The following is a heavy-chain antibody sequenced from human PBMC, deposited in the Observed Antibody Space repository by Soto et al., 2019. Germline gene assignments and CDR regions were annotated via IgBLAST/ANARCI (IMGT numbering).Heavy chain of an antibody. J-gene: IGHJ4*02. CDR3: ARGLAYCGGDCYSRWFDY. Sequence: EVQLVESGGGLVQPGGSLRLSCAASGFTFSSYWMSWVRQAPGKGLEWVANIKQDGSEKYYVDCVKCRFTSSRDNAKNSLYLQMNSLGAEDTAVYYCARGLAYCGGDCYSRWFDYWGQGTLVTVSS. V-gene: IGHV3-7*01. CDR2: IKQDGSEK. CDR1: GFTFSSYW. D-gene: IGHD2-21*02.